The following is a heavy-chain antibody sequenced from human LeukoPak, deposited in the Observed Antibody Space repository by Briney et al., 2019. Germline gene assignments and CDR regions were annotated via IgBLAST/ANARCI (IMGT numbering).Heavy chain of an antibody. CDR1: GGTFSSYA. Sequence: SVKVSCKASGGTFSSYAISWVRQAPGQGLEWMGGIIPIFGTANYAQKFQGRVTITTDESTSTAYMELSSLRSEDTAVYYCARGSIAARPGYYYYMDVCGKGTTVTVSS. D-gene: IGHD6-6*01. V-gene: IGHV1-69*05. CDR2: IIPIFGTA. J-gene: IGHJ6*03. CDR3: ARGSIAARPGYYYYMDV.